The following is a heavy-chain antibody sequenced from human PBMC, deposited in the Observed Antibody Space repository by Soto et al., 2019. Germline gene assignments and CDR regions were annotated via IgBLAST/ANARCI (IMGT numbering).Heavy chain of an antibody. V-gene: IGHV3-23*01. CDR2: IDGTGEDA. Sequence: GALRISFGSPGFTFCGSGRTRVRQAPGKGLEWVSAIDGTGEDARYADSVKGRFTISRDNSKNTVHLQMNSLRPEDTAVYYCAKDLTGPYDYWGQGTLVTVSS. CDR3: AKDLTGPYDY. J-gene: IGHJ4*02. D-gene: IGHD3-9*01. CDR1: GFTFCGSG.